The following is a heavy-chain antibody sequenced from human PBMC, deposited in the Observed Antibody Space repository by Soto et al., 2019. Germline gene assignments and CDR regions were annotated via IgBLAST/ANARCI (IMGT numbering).Heavy chain of an antibody. CDR2: LIPVFGSP. CDR3: TRVLGYTFEPRKPRYYAMDF. CDR1: GGTFSKDA. Sequence: QVQLVQSGAEVKKPGSSVSVSCKTSGGTFSKDAINWVRQAPGQGLEWMGLLIPVFGSPIYAQKFQGRIRIPAGESTSTRLMYLSSLRAEDTAVYYCTRVLGYTFEPRKPRYYAMDFWGQGTTVSVSS. V-gene: IGHV1-69*01. J-gene: IGHJ6*02. D-gene: IGHD5-18*01.